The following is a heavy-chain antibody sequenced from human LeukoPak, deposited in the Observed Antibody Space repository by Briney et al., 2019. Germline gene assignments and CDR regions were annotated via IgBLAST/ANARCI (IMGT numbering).Heavy chain of an antibody. CDR1: GITFSTYW. CDR2: INSDGSTT. J-gene: IGHJ3*01. CDR3: ARAGTAVDYDPSDAFDV. V-gene: IGHV3-74*01. Sequence: GGSLRLSCAASGITFSTYWMHWVRQAPGKGLVWVSRINSDGSTTSYVASVEGRFTISRDNAKNTLYLQMNILRAEDTAVYYCARAGTAVDYDPSDAFDVWGQGTMVTVSS. D-gene: IGHD6-19*01.